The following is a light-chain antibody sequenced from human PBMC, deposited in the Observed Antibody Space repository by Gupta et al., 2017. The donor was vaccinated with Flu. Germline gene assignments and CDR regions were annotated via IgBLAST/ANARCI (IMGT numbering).Light chain of an antibody. CDR2: KVS. J-gene: IGKJ1*01. CDR1: QSLAYSDGDTY. V-gene: IGKV2-30*01. Sequence: TLGQPASISGRSSQSLAYSDGDTYLNWGQKRPGQSPRRLIYKVSNRDSGVPDRFSGSGSGTDFTLKISRVEAEDVGVYYCKQGTNWPWTFGQGTKVEIK. CDR3: KQGTNWPWT.